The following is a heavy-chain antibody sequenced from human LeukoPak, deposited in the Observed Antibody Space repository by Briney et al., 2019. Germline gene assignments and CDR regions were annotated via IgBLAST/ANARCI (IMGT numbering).Heavy chain of an antibody. Sequence: GASVKVSCKASGYTFTGCYMHWVRQAPGQGLEWMGWVNPNSGGTNYAQKFQGRVTMTRDTSISTAYMELSRLRSDDTAVYYCAKNPYEYYFDYWGQGTLVTVSS. D-gene: IGHD5-12*01. CDR2: VNPNSGGT. CDR3: AKNPYEYYFDY. V-gene: IGHV1-2*02. CDR1: GYTFTGCY. J-gene: IGHJ4*02.